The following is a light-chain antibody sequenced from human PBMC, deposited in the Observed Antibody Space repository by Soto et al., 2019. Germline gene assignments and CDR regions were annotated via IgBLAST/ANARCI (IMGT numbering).Light chain of an antibody. CDR1: QSISSW. CDR2: KAS. CDR3: QQSFT. J-gene: IGKJ4*01. Sequence: DIQMTQSPSTLSASVGDRVTITCRASQSISSWLAWYQQKPGKAPKLLIYKASSLESGVPSRFSGSGSGTVFTLTISSLQPDDFATYYCQQSFTFGGGTKVEIK. V-gene: IGKV1-5*03.